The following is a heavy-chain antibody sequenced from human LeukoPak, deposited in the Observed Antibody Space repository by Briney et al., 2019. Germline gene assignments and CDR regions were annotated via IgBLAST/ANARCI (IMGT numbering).Heavy chain of an antibody. V-gene: IGHV1-2*02. D-gene: IGHD1-1*01. CDR1: GYTFTGYY. Sequence: GASVKVSCKASGYTFTGYYMHWARQAPGQGLEWMGWINPKSGGTNYEQKFQGRVIMTRDTSISTAYMELSRLRPDDTAVYYCARHMTTANNWFDPWGQGTLVTVSS. J-gene: IGHJ5*02. CDR3: ARHMTTANNWFDP. CDR2: INPKSGGT.